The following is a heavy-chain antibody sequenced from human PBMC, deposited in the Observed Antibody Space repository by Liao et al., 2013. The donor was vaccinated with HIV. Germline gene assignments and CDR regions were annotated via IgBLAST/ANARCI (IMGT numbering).Heavy chain of an antibody. D-gene: IGHD6-13*01. V-gene: IGHV4-61*02. CDR3: ARGYSRVYYMDV. CDR2: IYTSGTI. Sequence: QVQLQESGPGLVKPSQTLSLTCTVSGGSISSGIYYWSWIRQPAGKGLECIGRIYTSGTINYNPSLRSRVTISVDTSKNQFSLKLRSVTAADTAVYYCARGYSRVYYMDVWGKGTTVTVSS. J-gene: IGHJ6*03. CDR1: GGSISSGIYY.